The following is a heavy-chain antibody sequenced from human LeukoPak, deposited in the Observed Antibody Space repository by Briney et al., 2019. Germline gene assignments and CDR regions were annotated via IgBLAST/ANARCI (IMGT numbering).Heavy chain of an antibody. J-gene: IGHJ6*03. D-gene: IGHD1-26*01. V-gene: IGHV3-53*01. Sequence: GGSLRLSCAASGFTFSSSYMSWVRQAPGKGLEWISVIYSGGNTNYSDSVKGRCTISRDISRNTLYLQMNSLRGEDTAVYYCARGPRELAYYYYMDVWGKGTTVTISS. CDR1: GFTFSSSY. CDR3: ARGPRELAYYYYMDV. CDR2: IYSGGNT.